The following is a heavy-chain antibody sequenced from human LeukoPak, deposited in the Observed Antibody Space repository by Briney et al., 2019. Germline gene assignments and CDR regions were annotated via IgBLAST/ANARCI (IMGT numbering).Heavy chain of an antibody. CDR2: LSGDGGST. J-gene: IGHJ4*02. CDR3: ARESETSGWYDY. V-gene: IGHV3-43*02. Sequence: GGSLRLSCAAPGFIFAIHWVRQAPGKGLEWVSLLSGDGGSTFYADSVRGRFTISRDNTRKSLSLQMSSLRSKDTALYYCARESETSGWYDYWGQGTLVTVSS. CDR1: GFIFA. D-gene: IGHD6-19*01.